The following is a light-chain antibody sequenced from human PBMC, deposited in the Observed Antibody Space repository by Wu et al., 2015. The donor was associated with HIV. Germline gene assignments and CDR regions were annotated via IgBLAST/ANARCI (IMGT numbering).Light chain of an antibody. CDR3: QQYDSSPTT. CDR2: GAS. J-gene: IGKJ1*01. V-gene: IGKV3-20*01. Sequence: EIVLTQSPGTLSLSPGDRATLSCRASQSVARNYLAWYQQKPGQAPRLLIHGASSRATGIPDRFSGSGSGTDFTLTISRLETEDFAVYYCQQYDSSPTTFGQGTKVEIK. CDR1: QSVARNY.